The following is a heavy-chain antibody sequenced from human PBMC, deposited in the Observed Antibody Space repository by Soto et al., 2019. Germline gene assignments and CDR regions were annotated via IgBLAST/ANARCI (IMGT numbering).Heavy chain of an antibody. D-gene: IGHD2-2*01. Sequence: PGGSLRLSCVVYGFPFNNYSINQVRQAPGKGLEWVSTVSKSYYTYYSDLVTGRFTISRDNAKNTVSLQMNTLRAEDTAVYFCAREDSIIIPAVSDFWGHGTLVPLSS. CDR3: AREDSIIIPAVSDF. V-gene: IGHV3-21*04. CDR1: GFPFNNYS. CDR2: VSKSYYT. J-gene: IGHJ4*01.